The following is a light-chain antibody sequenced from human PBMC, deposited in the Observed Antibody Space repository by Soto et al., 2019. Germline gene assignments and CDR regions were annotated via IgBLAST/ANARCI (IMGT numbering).Light chain of an antibody. CDR1: RSDVGGYDF. V-gene: IGLV2-14*01. Sequence: QSALTQPASVSGSPGQSITTSCTGTRSDVGGYDFVSWYRQYPGQAPKILIYEVTHRPSGVPDRFSGSKSGNTASLTISGLQADDEADYYCSSYTITSSPVFGPGTKLTVL. CDR2: EVT. CDR3: SSYTITSSPV. J-gene: IGLJ1*01.